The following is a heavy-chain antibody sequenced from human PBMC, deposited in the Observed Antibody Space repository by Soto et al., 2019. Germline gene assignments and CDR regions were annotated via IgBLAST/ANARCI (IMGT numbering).Heavy chain of an antibody. D-gene: IGHD2-2*01. CDR1: GASISSGW. CDR3: SSRITDAPT. V-gene: IGHV4-4*02. J-gene: IGHJ5*02. CDR2: TRYSGTN. Sequence: QVQLQESGPGLVKPSGTLSLTGAVSGASISSGWWPWVRQPPGKGLEWIGETRYSGTNNDNSSLTTRVTISIDTSKRQFSLNLSSGTAADTAGSYCSSRITDAPTWGQGTVVTVSS.